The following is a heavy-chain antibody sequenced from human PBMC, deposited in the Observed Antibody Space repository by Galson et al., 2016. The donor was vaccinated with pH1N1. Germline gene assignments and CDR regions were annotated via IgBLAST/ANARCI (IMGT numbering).Heavy chain of an antibody. Sequence: SVKVSCKAPGVTFSSYAINWVRQAPGQGLEWVGGISPMFRTTNHAQNFQGRLTITADESTTTAYMELKSLRSEDTAVYYGARDRVYTSSRSLGFDYWGHGTLVTVSS. V-gene: IGHV1-69*13. CDR3: ARDRVYTSSRSLGFDY. CDR1: GVTFSSYA. CDR2: ISPMFRTT. D-gene: IGHD3-16*01. J-gene: IGHJ4*01.